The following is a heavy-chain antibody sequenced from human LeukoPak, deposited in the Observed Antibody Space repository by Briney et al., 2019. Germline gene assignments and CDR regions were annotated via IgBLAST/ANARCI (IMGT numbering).Heavy chain of an antibody. CDR1: GGSFSGYY. CDR3: ARGYCSGGSCPLYYSYGMDV. J-gene: IGHJ6*02. D-gene: IGHD2-15*01. V-gene: IGHV4-34*01. Sequence: PSETLSLTCAVYGGSFSGYYWSWIRQPPGKGLEWIGGINHSGSTNYNPSLKSGVTISVDTSKNQFSLKLSSVTAADTAVYYCARGYCSGGSCPLYYSYGMDVWGQGTTVTVSS. CDR2: INHSGST.